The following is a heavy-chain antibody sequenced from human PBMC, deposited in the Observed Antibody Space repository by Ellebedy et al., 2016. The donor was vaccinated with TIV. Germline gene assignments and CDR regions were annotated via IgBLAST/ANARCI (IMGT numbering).Heavy chain of an antibody. CDR1: GFTFTGYY. CDR2: IDPKSGGT. Sequence: AASVKVSCKASGFTFTGYYMHWVRQAPGQGLEWMGWIDPKSGGTKYAQRFQGRVTMTRDTSISTAYMELSRLRSDDTALYYCARYSYDSSGYYPCFDPWGKGTLVTVSS. V-gene: IGHV1-2*02. J-gene: IGHJ5*02. D-gene: IGHD3-22*01. CDR3: ARYSYDSSGYYPCFDP.